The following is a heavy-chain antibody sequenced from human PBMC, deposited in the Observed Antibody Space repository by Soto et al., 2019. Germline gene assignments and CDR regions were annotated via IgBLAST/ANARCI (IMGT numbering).Heavy chain of an antibody. Sequence: GASVKVSCKASGYTFTSYYMPWVRQAPGQGLEWMGIINPSGGSTSYAQKFQGRVTMTRDTSTSTVYMELSSVTAADTAVYYCASAGVWYLDYWGQGTLVTVSS. V-gene: IGHV1-46*01. CDR3: ASAGVWYLDY. CDR1: GYTFTSYY. CDR2: INPSGGST. D-gene: IGHD2-21*01. J-gene: IGHJ4*02.